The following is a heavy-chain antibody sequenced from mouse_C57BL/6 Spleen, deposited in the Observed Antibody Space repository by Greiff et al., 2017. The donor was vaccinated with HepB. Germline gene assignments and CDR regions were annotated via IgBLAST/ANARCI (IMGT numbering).Heavy chain of an antibody. Sequence: VQLQQPGAELVMPGASVKLSCKASGYTFTSYWMHWVKQRPGQGLEWIGEIDPSDSYTNYNQKFKGKSTLTVDKSSSTAYMQLSILTSEDSAVYYCAIDYPAWFAYWGQGTLVTVSA. CDR3: AIDYPAWFAY. CDR1: GYTFTSYW. CDR2: IDPSDSYT. D-gene: IGHD2-13*01. V-gene: IGHV1-69*01. J-gene: IGHJ3*01.